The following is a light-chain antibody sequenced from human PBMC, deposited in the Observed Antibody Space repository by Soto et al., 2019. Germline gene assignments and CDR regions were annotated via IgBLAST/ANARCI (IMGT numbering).Light chain of an antibody. CDR3: QQYNYLIT. CDR2: GAS. Sequence: EIVMTQSPATLSVSPGERATLSCRASQSVSNNLAWYQQRPGQALRLLIYGASTRATGIPARFSGSGSGTEFTLTISSLQSEDFAVYYCQQYNYLITFGQGTRLE. V-gene: IGKV3-15*01. CDR1: QSVSNN. J-gene: IGKJ5*01.